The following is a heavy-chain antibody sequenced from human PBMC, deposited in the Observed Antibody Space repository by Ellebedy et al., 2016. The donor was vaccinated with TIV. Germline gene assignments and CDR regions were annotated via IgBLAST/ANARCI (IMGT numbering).Heavy chain of an antibody. D-gene: IGHD1-1*01. Sequence: GESLKISCAASGFIFSDYSMHWVRQPPGKGLEWVAPISFDGKNQYYADSVKGRFTVSRDNSQNTLSLQMNSLRSNDTALYFCARDRATTLDSWGQGTLVTVSS. CDR2: ISFDGKNQ. CDR3: ARDRATTLDS. V-gene: IGHV3-30*04. J-gene: IGHJ4*02. CDR1: GFIFSDYS.